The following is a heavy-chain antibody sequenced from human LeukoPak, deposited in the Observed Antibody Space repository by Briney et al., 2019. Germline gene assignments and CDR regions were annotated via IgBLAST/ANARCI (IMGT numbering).Heavy chain of an antibody. CDR1: GYTFTGYY. Sequence: GASVKVSCKASGYTFTGYYMHWVRQAPGQGLEWMGWINPNSGGTNYAQKFQGWVTMTRDTSISTAYMELSRLRSDDAAVYYCARDRPHGRSGYYFDYWGQGTLVTVSS. V-gene: IGHV1-2*04. CDR3: ARDRPHGRSGYYFDY. J-gene: IGHJ4*02. CDR2: INPNSGGT. D-gene: IGHD3-10*01.